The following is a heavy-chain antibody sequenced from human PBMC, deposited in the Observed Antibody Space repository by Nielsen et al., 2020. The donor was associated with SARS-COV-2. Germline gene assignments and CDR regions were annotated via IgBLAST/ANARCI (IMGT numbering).Heavy chain of an antibody. CDR3: ARGHFYSTGWYYFDT. CDR2: INHSGST. J-gene: IGHJ4*02. CDR1: GGSFSGYY. V-gene: IGHV4-34*01. Sequence: SETLSLTCAVYGGSFSGYYWSWIRQPPGKGLEWIGEINHSGSTNYNPSLKSRVTISVDTSKSQFSLRLGSVTAADTAMYYCARGHFYSTGWYYFDTWGQGTLVTVSS. D-gene: IGHD6-19*01.